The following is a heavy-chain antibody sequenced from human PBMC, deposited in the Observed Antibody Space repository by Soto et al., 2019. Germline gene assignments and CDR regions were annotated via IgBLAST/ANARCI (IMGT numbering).Heavy chain of an antibody. J-gene: IGHJ4*02. D-gene: IGHD2-15*01. V-gene: IGHV3-23*01. Sequence: DVQLLESGGGLVQPEGSLRLSCAASGFTFSSYAMGWVRQGPGKGLEWVAVVSIGGSTHYADSVRGRFTISRDNSKNPLSLQMNSRTAEDTAVYFCAKRRGAGGHFDYWGQGALVTVSS. CDR1: GFTFSSYA. CDR3: AKRRGAGGHFDY. CDR2: VSIGGST.